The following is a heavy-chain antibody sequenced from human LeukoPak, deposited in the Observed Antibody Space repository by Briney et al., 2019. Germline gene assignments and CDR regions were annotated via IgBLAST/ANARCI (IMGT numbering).Heavy chain of an antibody. V-gene: IGHV3-21*04. CDR1: GFTFSSYS. D-gene: IGHD3-10*01. Sequence: GGSLRLSCAASGFTFSSYSMNWVRQAPGKGLEWVSSISSSSSYIYYADSVKGRFTISRDNAKNSLYLQMNSLRAEDTAVYYCAKGHRRVSPGAFDIWGQGTMVTVSS. CDR2: ISSSSSYI. CDR3: AKGHRRVSPGAFDI. J-gene: IGHJ3*02.